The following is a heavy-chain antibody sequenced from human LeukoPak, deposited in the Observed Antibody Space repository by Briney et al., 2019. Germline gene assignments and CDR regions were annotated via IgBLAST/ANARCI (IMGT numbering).Heavy chain of an antibody. V-gene: IGHV3-33*01. CDR3: ARDQGSGWYRDYYYGMDV. J-gene: IGHJ6*02. CDR1: GFTFSSYG. CDR2: IWYDGSNK. D-gene: IGHD6-19*01. Sequence: GGSLRLSCAASGFTFSSYGMHWVRQAPGKGLEWVAVIWYDGSNKYYADSVKGRFTISRDNSKNTLYLQMNSLRAEDTAVYYCARDQGSGWYRDYYYGMDVWGQGTTVTVSS.